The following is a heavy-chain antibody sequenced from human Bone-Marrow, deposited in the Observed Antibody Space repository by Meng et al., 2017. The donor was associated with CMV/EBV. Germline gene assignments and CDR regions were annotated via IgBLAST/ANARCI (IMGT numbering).Heavy chain of an antibody. CDR3: ARHIRIQLWFGIGAFDI. V-gene: IGHV4-61*01. Sequence: SETLSLTCTVSGGSVSSGSYYWSWIRQPPGKGLEWIGYIYYSGSTYYNPSLKSRVTISVDTSKNQFSLKLSSVTAADTAVYYCARHIRIQLWFGIGAFDIWGQGTMVTVSS. J-gene: IGHJ3*02. CDR2: IYYSGST. D-gene: IGHD5-18*01. CDR1: GGSVSSGSYY.